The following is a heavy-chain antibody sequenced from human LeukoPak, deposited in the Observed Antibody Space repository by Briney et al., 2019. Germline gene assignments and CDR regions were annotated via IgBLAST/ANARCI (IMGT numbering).Heavy chain of an antibody. D-gene: IGHD2-15*01. Sequence: PSETLSLTCTVSGYSISSGYYWGWIRQPPGKGLEWIGSIYHSGSTYYNPSLKSRVTTSVDTSKNQFSLKLSSVTAADTAVYYCARAGLVVVAAIIDCWGQGTLVTVSS. CDR1: GYSISSGYY. J-gene: IGHJ4*02. CDR2: IYHSGST. V-gene: IGHV4-38-2*02. CDR3: ARAGLVVVAAIIDC.